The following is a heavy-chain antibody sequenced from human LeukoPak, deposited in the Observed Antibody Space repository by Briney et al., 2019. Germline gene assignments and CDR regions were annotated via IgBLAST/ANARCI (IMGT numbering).Heavy chain of an antibody. D-gene: IGHD6-13*01. Sequence: PGGSLRLSCATSGFTFNNYNMNWVRQAPGRALEWVSSITSSGTYIFYADSVKGRFTISRDNAKNSLYLQMNSLGPEDTAVYYCARDIAAAEFDPWGQGTLVTVSS. CDR1: GFTFNNYN. V-gene: IGHV3-21*01. CDR2: ITSSGTYI. J-gene: IGHJ5*02. CDR3: ARDIAAAEFDP.